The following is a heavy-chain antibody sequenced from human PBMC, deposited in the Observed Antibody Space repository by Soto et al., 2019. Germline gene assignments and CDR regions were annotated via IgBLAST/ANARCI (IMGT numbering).Heavy chain of an antibody. Sequence: GSLRLSCAASGFTFSSYEMNWVRQAPGKGPEWVSYIGGSVITIYYADSVKGRFTISRDNAKNSLYLQMNSLRAEDTAVYYCARDQDPNYYYGMDVWGQGTTVTVSS. CDR1: GFTFSSYE. J-gene: IGHJ6*02. CDR2: IGGSVITI. CDR3: ARDQDPNYYYGMDV. V-gene: IGHV3-48*03.